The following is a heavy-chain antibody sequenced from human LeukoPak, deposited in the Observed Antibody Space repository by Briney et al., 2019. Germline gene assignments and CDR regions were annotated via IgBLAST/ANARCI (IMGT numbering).Heavy chain of an antibody. Sequence: PGGSLRLPCAASGFTFSSYAMHWVRQAPGKGLEWVAVISYDGSNKYYADSVKGRFTISRDNSKNTLYLQMNSLRAEDTAVYYCARDLNLGYYFDYWGQGTLVTVSS. V-gene: IGHV3-30*01. J-gene: IGHJ4*02. CDR3: ARDLNLGYYFDY. D-gene: IGHD3-16*01. CDR1: GFTFSSYA. CDR2: ISYDGSNK.